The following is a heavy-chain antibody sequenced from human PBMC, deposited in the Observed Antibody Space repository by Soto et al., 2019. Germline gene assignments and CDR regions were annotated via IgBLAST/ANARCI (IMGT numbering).Heavy chain of an antibody. J-gene: IGHJ4*02. CDR2: ISGSGLIA. Sequence: GGSLRLSCSISGFTSGNYAMNWVRQAPGKGLEWLSVISGSGLIAYYADSVKGRFTVSSDKPKSTVILQLTNLTLEDTAIYYCAQAERFWVPLRWGPGTLVTVSS. V-gene: IGHV3-23*01. CDR3: AQAERFWVPLR. CDR1: GFTSGNYA. D-gene: IGHD6-19*01.